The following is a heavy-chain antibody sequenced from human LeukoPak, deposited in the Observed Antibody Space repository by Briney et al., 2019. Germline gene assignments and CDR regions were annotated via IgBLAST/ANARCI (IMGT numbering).Heavy chain of an antibody. V-gene: IGHV3-66*01. CDR1: GFTVSSNY. Sequence: PGGSLRLSCAASGFTVSSNYMSWVRQAPGKGLEWVSVIYSGGSTYYADSVKGRFTISRDNSKNTLYLQMNSLRAEDTAVYYCARDLPYCSGDCLTFDYWGQGTLVTVSS. J-gene: IGHJ4*02. D-gene: IGHD2-21*01. CDR2: IYSGGST. CDR3: ARDLPYCSGDCLTFDY.